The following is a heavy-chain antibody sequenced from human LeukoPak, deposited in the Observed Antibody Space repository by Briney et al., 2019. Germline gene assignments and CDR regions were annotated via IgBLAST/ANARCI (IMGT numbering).Heavy chain of an antibody. Sequence: GGSLRPSCAASGFTFSSYAMSWVRQAPGKGLEWVSAISGSGGSTYYADSVKGRFTISRDNSKNTLYLQMNSLRAEDTAVYYCSSAMRLIEYWGQGTLVTVSS. J-gene: IGHJ4*02. CDR1: GFTFSSYA. V-gene: IGHV3-23*01. CDR2: ISGSGGST. CDR3: SSAMRLIEY. D-gene: IGHD2-2*01.